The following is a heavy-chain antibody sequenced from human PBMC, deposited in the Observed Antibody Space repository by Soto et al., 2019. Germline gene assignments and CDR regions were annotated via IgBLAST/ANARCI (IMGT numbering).Heavy chain of an antibody. D-gene: IGHD2-2*01. CDR3: ATALGCSSTSCTLDY. V-gene: IGHV1-69*13. J-gene: IGHJ4*02. Sequence: GASVKVSCKASGGTFGSYAFSWVRQAPGQGLEWMGGIIPVSGAAHYAQKFQGRVTITADESTSTAYMELSSLSSQDTAVYYCATALGCSSTSCTLDYWGQGTRVTVSS. CDR1: GGTFGSYA. CDR2: IIPVSGAA.